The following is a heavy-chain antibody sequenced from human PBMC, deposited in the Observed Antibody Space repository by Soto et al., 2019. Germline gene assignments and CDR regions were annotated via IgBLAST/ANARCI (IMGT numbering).Heavy chain of an antibody. CDR1: GFTFSDYY. CDR3: VRDIARATDTYYYDY. Sequence: QVQLVESGGGLVKPGGSLRLSCAASGFTFSDYYMSWIRQAPGKGLEWVSYISSSSTDTNYADSVRGRFTISRDNARTSLYLQMDGLRAEDTAVYYCVRDIARATDTYYYDYWGQGTLVTVSS. CDR2: ISSSSTDT. D-gene: IGHD2-2*02. V-gene: IGHV3-11*06. J-gene: IGHJ4*02.